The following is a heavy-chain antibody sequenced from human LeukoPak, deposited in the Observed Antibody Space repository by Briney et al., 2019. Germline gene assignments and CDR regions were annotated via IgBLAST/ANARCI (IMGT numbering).Heavy chain of an antibody. J-gene: IGHJ4*02. Sequence: PSETLSLTCAVYGGSFSGYYWSWIRQPPGKGLEWIGEINHSGSTNYNPSLKSRVSVSVDTSKNRFSLQLSSVTAADTGVYYCARLPYSSSPFDYWGQGTLVTVSS. CDR1: GGSFSGYY. CDR3: ARLPYSSSPFDY. CDR2: INHSGST. V-gene: IGHV4-34*01. D-gene: IGHD6-6*01.